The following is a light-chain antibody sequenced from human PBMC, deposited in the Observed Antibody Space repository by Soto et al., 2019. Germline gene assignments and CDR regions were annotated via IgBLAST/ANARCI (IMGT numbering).Light chain of an antibody. CDR2: GNG. CDR3: QSYDSSLSGYVV. V-gene: IGLV1-40*01. Sequence: QSVLTQPPSVSGAPGQRVTISCTGSSSNIGAGYDVHWYQQLPGTPPKLLIYGNGNRPSGVPDRISGSKSGTSASLAITGLQPEDEADYYCQSYDSSLSGYVVFGGGTKLTVL. CDR1: SSNIGAGYD. J-gene: IGLJ2*01.